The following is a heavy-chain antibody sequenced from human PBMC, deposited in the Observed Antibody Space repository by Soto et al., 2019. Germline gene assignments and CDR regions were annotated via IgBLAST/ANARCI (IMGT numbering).Heavy chain of an antibody. CDR2: IIPIFGTA. V-gene: IGHV1-69*13. J-gene: IGHJ4*02. CDR1: GGTFSSYA. D-gene: IGHD1-26*01. Sequence: SVKVSCKASGGTFSSYAISWVRQAPGQGLEWMGGIIPIFGTANYAQKFQGRVTITADESTSTAYMELSSLRSEDTAVYYCGRDPSGRHYGDYLDNWGQGTLVTVSS. CDR3: GRDPSGRHYGDYLDN.